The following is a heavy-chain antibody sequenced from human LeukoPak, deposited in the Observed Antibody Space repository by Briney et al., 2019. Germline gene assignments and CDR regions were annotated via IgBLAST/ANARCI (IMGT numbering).Heavy chain of an antibody. D-gene: IGHD3-22*01. Sequence: ASVKVSCKASGGTFSSYAISWVRQAPGQGLEWMGGIIPIFGTANYAQKFQGRVTIITDESTSTAYMELSSLRSEDTAVYYCARDSSGYYYAFDYWGQGTLVTFYS. J-gene: IGHJ4*02. V-gene: IGHV1-69*05. CDR2: IIPIFGTA. CDR1: GGTFSSYA. CDR3: ARDSSGYYYAFDY.